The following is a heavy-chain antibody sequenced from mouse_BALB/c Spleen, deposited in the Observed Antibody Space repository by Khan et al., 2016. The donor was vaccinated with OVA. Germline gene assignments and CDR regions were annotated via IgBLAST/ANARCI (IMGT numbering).Heavy chain of an antibody. CDR2: IYPGTDNS. J-gene: IGHJ2*01. CDR1: GYIFTTYW. V-gene: IGHV1-76*01. D-gene: IGHD3-2*02. CDR3: AREEALYHFDH. Sequence: QVQLKQSGAELVRPGASVKLSCKTSGYIFTTYWIHWIKQRSGQGLEWIARIYPGTDNSYYNEKFKDKATLTADKSSSTAYMQLSSLKSEDSDVHFCAREEALYHFDHWGQGTTLTVSS.